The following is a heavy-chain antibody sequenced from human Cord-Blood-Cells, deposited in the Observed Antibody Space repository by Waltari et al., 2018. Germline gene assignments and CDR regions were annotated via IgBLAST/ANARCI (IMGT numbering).Heavy chain of an antibody. J-gene: IGHJ5*02. CDR1: GGTFSSYA. Sequence: VQSGAEVKKPGSSVKVSCKASGGTFSSYAISWVRQAPGQGLAWLGGIIPIIGTANYAQKFTGRVTITADESTSTAYMELSRLRSEDAAVYYCARKYSSSWNWFDPWGQGTLVTVSS. CDR2: IIPIIGTA. V-gene: IGHV1-69*01. CDR3: ARKYSSSWNWFDP. D-gene: IGHD6-13*01.